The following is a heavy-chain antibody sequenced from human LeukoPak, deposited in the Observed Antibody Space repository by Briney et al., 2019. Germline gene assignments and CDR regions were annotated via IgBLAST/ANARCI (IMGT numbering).Heavy chain of an antibody. D-gene: IGHD3-22*01. V-gene: IGHV4-61*02. CDR1: GDSISSGDYY. J-gene: IGHJ3*02. CDR3: ARGPYSYDSSGAFDI. Sequence: SETLSLTCTVSGDSISSGDYYWSWIRQPAGKGLEWIGRISSSGSTNYNPSLKSRVTISVDTSKNQFSLKLSPVTAADTAVCFCARGPYSYDSSGAFDIWGQGTMVTVSS. CDR2: ISSSGST.